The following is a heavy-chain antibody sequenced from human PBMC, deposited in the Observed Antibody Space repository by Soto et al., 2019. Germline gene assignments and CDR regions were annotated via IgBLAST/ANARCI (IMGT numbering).Heavy chain of an antibody. Sequence: ESLSLAGPVSGVSITSSGYYWDWIRQPPGKGLEWIGTIYYTGSTYYNPSLKSRVTISVDTSKNLFSLRLTSVTAEDTAVYSCARRGGAAPFDYWGQGTLVTVSS. V-gene: IGHV4-39*01. J-gene: IGHJ4*02. D-gene: IGHD2-15*01. CDR1: GVSITSSGYY. CDR2: IYYTGST. CDR3: ARRGGAAPFDY.